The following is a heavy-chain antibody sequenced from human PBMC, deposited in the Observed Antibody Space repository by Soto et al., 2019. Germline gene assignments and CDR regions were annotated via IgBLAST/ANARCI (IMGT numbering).Heavy chain of an antibody. J-gene: IGHJ4*02. D-gene: IGHD3-22*01. CDR1: GGSFSGYY. CDR2: IKHSGST. Sequence: SETLSLTCAVYGGSFSGYYWSWIRQPPGKGLEWIGEIKHSGSTNYNPSLKSRVTISVDTSKNQFSLKLSSVTAADTAVYYCARARKGYYDSSGYYGYWGQGTLVTVS. CDR3: ARARKGYYDSSGYYGY. V-gene: IGHV4-34*01.